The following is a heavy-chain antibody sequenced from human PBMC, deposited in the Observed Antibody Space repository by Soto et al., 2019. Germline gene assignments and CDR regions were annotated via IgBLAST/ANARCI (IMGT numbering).Heavy chain of an antibody. J-gene: IGHJ4*02. V-gene: IGHV2-5*02. CDR2: IYWDDDK. CDR1: GFSLSTSGVG. CDR3: AHRQIAAPIFDS. D-gene: IGHD6-13*01. Sequence: QITLKESGPTLVKPTQTLTLTCTFSGFSLSTSGVGVGWIRQPPGKALEWLALIYWDDDKRYSPSLKSRLTITKDTSKNQVVLTLTNMDPVDTATYYCAHRQIAAPIFDSWGQGTLVTVSS.